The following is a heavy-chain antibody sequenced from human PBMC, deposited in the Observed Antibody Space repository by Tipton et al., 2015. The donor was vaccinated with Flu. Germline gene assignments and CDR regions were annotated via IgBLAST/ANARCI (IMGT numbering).Heavy chain of an antibody. D-gene: IGHD5-24*01. CDR3: TREVSRDGYNRTFDC. Sequence: SLRLSFAASGPSFKSYWMHWVRQVPGRGLLWVSRISGDGGTTTYADSVKGRFTISRDNDKNTLYLELNSLRAEDTAVYYCTREVSRDGYNRTFDCWGQGTLVTVSS. CDR2: ISGDGGTT. J-gene: IGHJ4*02. CDR1: GPSFKSYW. V-gene: IGHV3-74*01.